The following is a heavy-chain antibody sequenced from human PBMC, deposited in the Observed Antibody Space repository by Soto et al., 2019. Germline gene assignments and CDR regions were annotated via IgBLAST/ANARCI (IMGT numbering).Heavy chain of an antibody. CDR2: IYYSGST. CDR1: GGSISSGGYY. D-gene: IGHD3-3*01. V-gene: IGHV4-31*03. CDR3: ARTADRPTYYDFWNYMDV. Sequence: SETLSLTCTVSGGSISSGGYYWSWIRQHPGKGLEWIGYIYYSGSTYYNPSLKSRVTISVDTSKNQFSLKLSSVTAADTAVYYFARTADRPTYYDFWNYMDVWGKGTTVTVSS. J-gene: IGHJ6*03.